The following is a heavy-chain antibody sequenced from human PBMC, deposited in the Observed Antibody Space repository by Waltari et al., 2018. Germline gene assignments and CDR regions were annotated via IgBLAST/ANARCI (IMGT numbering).Heavy chain of an antibody. J-gene: IGHJ4*02. Sequence: QVQLVQSGAEVKKPGSSVKVSCKASGGPFRSYAISWLRQAPGQGLEWMGGIIPIFGTANYAQKFQGRVTITTDESTSTAYMELSSLRSEDTAVYYCARSGGGAAGSADYWGQGTLVTVSS. CDR2: IIPIFGTA. V-gene: IGHV1-69*05. CDR3: ARSGGGAAGSADY. CDR1: GGPFRSYA. D-gene: IGHD6-13*01.